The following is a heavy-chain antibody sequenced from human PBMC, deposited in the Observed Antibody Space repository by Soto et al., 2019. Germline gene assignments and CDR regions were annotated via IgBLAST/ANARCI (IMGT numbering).Heavy chain of an antibody. CDR2: ISYDGSNK. J-gene: IGHJ6*02. V-gene: IGHV3-30-3*01. CDR1: GFTFSSYA. CDR3: ARASSSGRRHYYYGMDV. D-gene: IGHD6-19*01. Sequence: QVQLVESGGGVVQPGRSLRLSCAASGFTFSSYAMHWVRQAPGKGLEWVAVISYDGSNKYYADSMKGRFTISRDNSKNTLYLQMNSLRAEDTAVYYCARASSSGRRHYYYGMDVWGQGTTVTVSS.